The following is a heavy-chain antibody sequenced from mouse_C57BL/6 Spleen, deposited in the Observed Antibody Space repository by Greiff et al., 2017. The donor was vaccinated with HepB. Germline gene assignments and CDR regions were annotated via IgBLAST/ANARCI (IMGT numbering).Heavy chain of an antibody. CDR1: GYTFTSYW. V-gene: IGHV1-61*01. J-gene: IGHJ3*01. D-gene: IGHD1-1*01. CDR3: ATRDYGSSWAWFAY. Sequence: QVQLQQPGAELVRPGSSVKLSCKASGYTFTSYWMDWVKQRPGQGLEWIGNIYPSDSETHYNQKFKDKATLTVDKSSSTAYMQLSSLTSEDSAVYYCATRDYGSSWAWFAYWGQGTLVTVSA. CDR2: IYPSDSET.